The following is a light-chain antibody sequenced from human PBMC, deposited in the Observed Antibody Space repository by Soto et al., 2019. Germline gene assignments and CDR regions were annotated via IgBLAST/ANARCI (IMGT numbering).Light chain of an antibody. CDR1: QTVSNNY. CDR2: GAS. J-gene: IGKJ1*01. V-gene: IGKV3-20*01. Sequence: ESLLTQSPGTLSLSSGERATLSCRASQTVSNNYLAWYQQKPGQTPTVLIYGASTRATGIPDRFSGSGSGTDFTLTISRLEPEDFAVYYCQQYDTSPTFGQGTKVDIK. CDR3: QQYDTSPT.